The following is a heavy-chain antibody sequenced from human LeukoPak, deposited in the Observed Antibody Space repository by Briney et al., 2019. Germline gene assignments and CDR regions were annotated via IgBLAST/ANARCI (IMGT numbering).Heavy chain of an antibody. CDR3: TRDRGSSWYGYYYYYYMDV. CDR1: GFTFGNFG. V-gene: IGHV3-49*04. CDR2: IRSNAYGGTT. D-gene: IGHD6-13*01. J-gene: IGHJ6*03. Sequence: PGGSLRLSCTASGFTFGNFGMSWVRQAPGKGLQWVAFIRSNAYGGTTEYAASVKGRFTISRDDSKSIAYLQMNSLKTEDTAVYYCTRDRGSSWYGYYYYYYMDVWGKGTTVTISS.